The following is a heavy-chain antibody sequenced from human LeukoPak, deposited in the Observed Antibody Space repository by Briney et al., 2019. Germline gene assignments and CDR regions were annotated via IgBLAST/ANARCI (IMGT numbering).Heavy chain of an antibody. D-gene: IGHD6-19*01. CDR2: IKQDGSEK. V-gene: IGHV3-7*01. CDR1: GFTFSSYW. CDR3: ARVFNPQGSGGLDV. Sequence: GGSLRLSCAASGFTFSSYWMSWVRQAPGKGLEWVANIKQDGSEKYYVDSVKGRFTISRDNAKNSLYLQMNSLRAEDTAVYYCARVFNPQGSGGLDVWGQGTTVTVSS. J-gene: IGHJ6*02.